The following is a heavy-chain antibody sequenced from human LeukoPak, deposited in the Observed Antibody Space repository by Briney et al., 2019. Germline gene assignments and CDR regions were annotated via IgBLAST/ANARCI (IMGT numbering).Heavy chain of an antibody. CDR2: ISGSGGTT. J-gene: IGHJ4*02. D-gene: IGHD6-13*01. Sequence: GGSLRLSCAASGFTFSSYAMSWVRQAPGKGLEWVSAISGSGGTTYYADSVKGRFTISRDNSKNTLYLQMNSLRAGDTAVYYCAKHLGSSWYGFDYWGQGTLVTVSS. CDR3: AKHLGSSWYGFDY. V-gene: IGHV3-23*01. CDR1: GFTFSSYA.